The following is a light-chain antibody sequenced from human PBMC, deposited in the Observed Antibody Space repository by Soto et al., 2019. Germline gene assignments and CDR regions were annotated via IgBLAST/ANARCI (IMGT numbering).Light chain of an antibody. V-gene: IGKV1-5*03. CDR2: KAS. CDR1: QSISSW. CDR3: HHYGSSRHT. J-gene: IGKJ2*01. Sequence: DIQMTQSPSTLSASVGDRVTITCRASQSISSWLAWYQQKPGKAPKLLIYKASTLKSGVPSRFSGSGSGTDFTLTISRLEPEDFAVYYCHHYGSSRHTFGQGTKVDIK.